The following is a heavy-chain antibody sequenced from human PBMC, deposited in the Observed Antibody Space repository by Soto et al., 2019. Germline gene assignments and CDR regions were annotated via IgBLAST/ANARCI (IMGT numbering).Heavy chain of an antibody. V-gene: IGHV4-39*01. Sequence: PSETLSLTCTVSGGSISSSSYYWGWIRQPPGKGLEWIGSIYYSGSTYYNPSLKSRVTISVDTSKNQFSLKLSSVTAADTAVYYCARLYYDFWSGYYRGGGYYFDYWGQGTLVTVS. D-gene: IGHD3-3*01. CDR1: GGSISSSSYY. CDR2: IYYSGST. CDR3: ARLYYDFWSGYYRGGGYYFDY. J-gene: IGHJ4*02.